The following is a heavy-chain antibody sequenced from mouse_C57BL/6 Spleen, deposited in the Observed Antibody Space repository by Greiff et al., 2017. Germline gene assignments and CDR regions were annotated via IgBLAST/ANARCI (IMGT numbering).Heavy chain of an antibody. V-gene: IGHV2-2*01. CDR2: IWSGGST. CDR3: ARGLLPHAMDY. CDR1: GFSLTSYG. Sequence: VQLVESGPGLVQPSQSLSITCTVSGFSLTSYGVHWVRQSPGKGLEWLGVIWSGGSTDYNAAFISRLSISKNNSKIQVFFKMNSLQADDSAIYDCARGLLPHAMDYWGQGTSVTVSS. J-gene: IGHJ4*01. D-gene: IGHD2-3*01.